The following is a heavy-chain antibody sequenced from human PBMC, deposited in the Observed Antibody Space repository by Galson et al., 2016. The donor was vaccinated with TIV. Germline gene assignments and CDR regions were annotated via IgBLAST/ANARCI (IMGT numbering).Heavy chain of an antibody. CDR2: ISGIGGTT. J-gene: IGHJ4*02. CDR1: GFTFSNYV. V-gene: IGHV3-23*02. CDR3: ANSPTSGTYYYNGSGYSSFFDY. D-gene: IGHD3-22*01. Sequence: SLRLSCAASGFTFSNYVMNWVRQAPGKGLEWVSSISGIGGTTYHEDSLEGRFTISRDNSKNTLYLQMNSLRAEATAIYYCANSPTSGTYYYNGSGYSSFFDYWGQGSLVTVSS.